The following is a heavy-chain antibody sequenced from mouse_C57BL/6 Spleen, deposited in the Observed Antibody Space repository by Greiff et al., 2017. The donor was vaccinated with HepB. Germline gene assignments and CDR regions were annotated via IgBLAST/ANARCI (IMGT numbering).Heavy chain of an antibody. D-gene: IGHD4-1*01. J-gene: IGHJ2*01. CDR3: ARSNGGSSFDD. V-gene: IGHV1-82*01. CDR2: IYPGDGDT. Sequence: QVQLQQSGPELVKPGASVKISCKASGYAFSSSWMNWVKQRPGKGLEWIGRIYPGDGDTNYNGKFKGKATLTADKSSSTAYMQLSSLTSEDSAVYFCARSNGGSSFDDWGQGTTLTVSS. CDR1: GYAFSSSW.